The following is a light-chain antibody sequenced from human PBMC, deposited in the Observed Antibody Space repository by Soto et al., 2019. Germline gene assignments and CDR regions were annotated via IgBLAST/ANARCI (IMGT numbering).Light chain of an antibody. Sequence: QPVLTQPASVSGSPGQSITISCTGSSSDVGGYNYVSWYQQHPGKAPKVMIYDVSNRPSGVSNRFSGSKSGKTASLTISGLQAEDEADYYCSSYTSSNTRVVFGGGTKLTVL. CDR2: DVS. CDR3: SSYTSSNTRVV. V-gene: IGLV2-14*01. CDR1: SSDVGGYNY. J-gene: IGLJ2*01.